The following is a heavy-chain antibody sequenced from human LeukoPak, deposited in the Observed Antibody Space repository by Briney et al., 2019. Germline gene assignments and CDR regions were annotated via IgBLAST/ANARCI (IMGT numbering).Heavy chain of an antibody. V-gene: IGHV1-69*04. D-gene: IGHD4-17*01. CDR3: ARDPDPPYGDYFDY. J-gene: IGHJ4*02. CDR1: GGTLSSYA. Sequence: SVKVSCKASGGTLSSYAISWVRQAPGQGLEWMGRIIPILGIANYAQKFQGRVTITADKSTSTAYMELSSLRAEDTAVYYCARDPDPPYGDYFDYWGQGTLVTVSS. CDR2: IIPILGIA.